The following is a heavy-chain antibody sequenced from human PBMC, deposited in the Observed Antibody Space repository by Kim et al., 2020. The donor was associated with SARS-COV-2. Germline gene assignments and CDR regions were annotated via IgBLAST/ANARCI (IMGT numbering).Heavy chain of an antibody. V-gene: IGHV1-24*01. J-gene: IGHJ4*02. Sequence: YAQKFQGRVTMTEDTSTDTAYMELSSLRSEDTAVYYCATGRFWSGKGLDYWGQGTLVTVSS. D-gene: IGHD3-3*01. CDR3: ATGRFWSGKGLDY.